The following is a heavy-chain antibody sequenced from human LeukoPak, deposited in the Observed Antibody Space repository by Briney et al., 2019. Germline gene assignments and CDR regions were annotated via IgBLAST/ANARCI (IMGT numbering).Heavy chain of an antibody. V-gene: IGHV4-39*01. CDR3: ARTAYSNYVIDY. D-gene: IGHD4-11*01. CDR2: IYYSGNT. CDR1: SASISSTVSSSSYY. Sequence: SETLSLTCTVSSASISSTVSSSSYYWGWIRQPPGKGLEWIGIIYYSGNTYHSPSLKSRVTISADTSKNQFSLKLSPVTAADTAVYYCARTAYSNYVIDYWGQGTLVTVSS. J-gene: IGHJ4*02.